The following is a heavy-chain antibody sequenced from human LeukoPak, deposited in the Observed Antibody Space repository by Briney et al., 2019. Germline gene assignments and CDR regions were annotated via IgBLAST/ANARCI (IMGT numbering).Heavy chain of an antibody. V-gene: IGHV4-38-2*01. J-gene: IGHJ6*03. CDR2: IYHSGST. D-gene: IGHD1-26*01. CDR1: GYSISSGYY. Sequence: SETLSLTCAVSGYSISSGYYWGWIRQPPGKGLEWIGSIYHSGSTYYNPSLKSRVTISVDTSKNQFSLKLSSVTAADTAVYYCASSGDRLYYYYHMDVWGKGTTVTVSS. CDR3: ASSGDRLYYYYHMDV.